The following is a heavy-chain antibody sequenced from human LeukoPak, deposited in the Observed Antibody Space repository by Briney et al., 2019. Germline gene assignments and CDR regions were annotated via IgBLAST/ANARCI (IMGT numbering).Heavy chain of an antibody. J-gene: IGHJ5*02. CDR3: ASHYCSSTSCYGGGNWFDP. CDR1: GGSISSSSYY. V-gene: IGHV4-39*01. Sequence: SETLSLTCTVSGGSISSSSYYWGWIRQPPGKGLEWIGSIYYSGSTYYNPSLKSRVTISVDTSKNQFSLKLSSVTAADTAVYYCASHYCSSTSCYGGGNWFDPWGQGTLVTVSS. CDR2: IYYSGST. D-gene: IGHD2-2*01.